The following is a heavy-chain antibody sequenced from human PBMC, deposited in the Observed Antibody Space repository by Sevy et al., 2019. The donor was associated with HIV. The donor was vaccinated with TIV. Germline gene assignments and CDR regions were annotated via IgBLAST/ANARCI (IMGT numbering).Heavy chain of an antibody. CDR3: TRWKGLQSIFDY. J-gene: IGHJ4*02. CDR2: LKSNADGGKV. D-gene: IGHD1-1*01. Sequence: GGSLRLSCTTSGFTFGDYAMNWVRQAPGKGLEWVAFLKSNADGGKVDHAASVKGRFTISRDDSKSIAYLQMNDLTTEDTGVYYCTRWKGLQSIFDYWGQGALVTVSS. V-gene: IGHV3-49*04. CDR1: GFTFGDYA.